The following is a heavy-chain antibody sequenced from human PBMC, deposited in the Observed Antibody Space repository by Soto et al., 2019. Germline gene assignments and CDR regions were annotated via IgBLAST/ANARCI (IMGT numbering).Heavy chain of an antibody. CDR1: GGSFSGYY. CDR3: AREKGDYAEIYYYYMDV. J-gene: IGHJ6*03. Sequence: SETLSLTCAVYGGSFSGYYWSWIRQPPGKGLEWIGEINHSGSTNYNPSLKSRVTISVDTSKNQFSLKLSSVTAADTAVYYCAREKGDYAEIYYYYMDVWGKGTTVTVSS. D-gene: IGHD4-17*01. CDR2: INHSGST. V-gene: IGHV4-34*01.